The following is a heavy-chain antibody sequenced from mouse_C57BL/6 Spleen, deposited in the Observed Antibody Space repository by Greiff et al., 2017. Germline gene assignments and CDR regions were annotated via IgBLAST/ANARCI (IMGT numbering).Heavy chain of an antibody. D-gene: IGHD2-1*01. V-gene: IGHV1-26*01. CDR3: ASYYGNLDYAMDY. CDR1: GYTFTDYY. Sequence: EVKLQQSGPELVKPGASVKISCKASGYTFTDYYMNWVKQSHGKSLEWIGDINPNNGGTSYNQKFKGKATLTVDKSSSTAYMELRSLTSEDSAVYYCASYYGNLDYAMDYWGQGTSVTVSS. CDR2: INPNNGGT. J-gene: IGHJ4*01.